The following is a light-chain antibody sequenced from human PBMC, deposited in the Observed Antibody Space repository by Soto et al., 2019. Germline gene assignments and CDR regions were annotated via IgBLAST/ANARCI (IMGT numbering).Light chain of an antibody. CDR2: GAS. V-gene: IGKV3-15*01. Sequence: EIVMTQSPATLSVSPGERATLSCRASQSVSSNLAWYQQKRGQAPRLLIYGASTRATGIPARFSGSGSGTEFTLTISSLQSEDFAVYYCQQYNSWPRTFGQGTKVDIK. J-gene: IGKJ1*01. CDR1: QSVSSN. CDR3: QQYNSWPRT.